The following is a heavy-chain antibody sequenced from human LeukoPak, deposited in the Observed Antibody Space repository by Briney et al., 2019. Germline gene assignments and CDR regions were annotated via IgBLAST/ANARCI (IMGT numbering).Heavy chain of an antibody. D-gene: IGHD3-3*01. CDR2: INHSGST. CDR1: GGSFSGYY. V-gene: IGHV4-34*01. Sequence: PSETLSLTCAVFGGSFSGYYWSWIRQPPGKGLEWIGEINHSGSTNYNPSLKRRVTISVDTSKNQFSLKLSSVTAADTAVYYCARGYRFLEWFHTKKRPNWFDPWGQGTLVTVSS. J-gene: IGHJ5*02. CDR3: ARGYRFLEWFHTKKRPNWFDP.